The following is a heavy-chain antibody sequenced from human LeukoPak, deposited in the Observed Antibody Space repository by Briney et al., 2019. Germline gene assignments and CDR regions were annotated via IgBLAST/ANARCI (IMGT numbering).Heavy chain of an antibody. V-gene: IGHV3-23*01. Sequence: GGSLRLSCAASGFTSSSYAMNWVRQAPVKGLEWVSGISGSGRNTYYADSVKGRFTISRDNSNSTLYLQMNSLNAEDTAVYYCATNYYDSSGYFPDFDFWGQGALVSVSS. J-gene: IGHJ4*02. CDR2: ISGSGRNT. D-gene: IGHD3-22*01. CDR1: GFTSSSYA. CDR3: ATNYYDSSGYFPDFDF.